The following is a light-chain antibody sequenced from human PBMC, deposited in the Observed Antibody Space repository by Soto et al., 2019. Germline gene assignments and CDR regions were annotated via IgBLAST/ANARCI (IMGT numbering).Light chain of an antibody. Sequence: EIVLTQSPGTLSLSPGERATLSCRASQSVSDTYLAWYQQKPGQPPRLLIYGASNRDTGIPDRFSGSGSGTDFDLTVSRLEPDDFAVYYCQFGTLVWTFGQGTKVEIK. CDR2: GAS. CDR1: QSVSDTY. V-gene: IGKV3-20*01. CDR3: QFGTLVWT. J-gene: IGKJ1*01.